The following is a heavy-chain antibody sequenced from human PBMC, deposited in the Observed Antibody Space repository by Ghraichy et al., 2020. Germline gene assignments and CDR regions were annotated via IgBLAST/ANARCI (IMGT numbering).Heavy chain of an antibody. D-gene: IGHD4-17*01. V-gene: IGHV3-23*01. CDR2: VSGRGDTT. CDR1: GFTFRKYA. CDR3: AKDSLDYGDYEFDS. Sequence: GGSLRLSCAASGFTFRKYAMSWDRQAPGKGLEWVSGVSGRGDTTYYADSVRGRFTISRDNSKKTLFLQINSLRVEDSGLYYCAKDSLDYGDYEFDSWGQGTLGTGSS. J-gene: IGHJ4*02.